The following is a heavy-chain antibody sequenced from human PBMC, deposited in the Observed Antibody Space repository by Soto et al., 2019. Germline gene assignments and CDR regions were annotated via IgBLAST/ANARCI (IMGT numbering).Heavy chain of an antibody. CDR2: INHSGST. Sequence: SETLSLTCAVYGGSFSGYYWSWIRQPPGKGLEWIGEINHSGSTNYNPSLKSRVTISVDTSKNQFSLKLSSVTAADTAVYYCARVPDYDFWSGYSATPDNYYYGMDVWGQGTTVTVSS. CDR1: GGSFSGYY. J-gene: IGHJ6*02. D-gene: IGHD3-3*01. V-gene: IGHV4-34*01. CDR3: ARVPDYDFWSGYSATPDNYYYGMDV.